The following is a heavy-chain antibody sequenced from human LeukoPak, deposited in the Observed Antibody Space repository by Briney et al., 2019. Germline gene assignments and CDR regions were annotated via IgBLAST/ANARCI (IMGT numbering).Heavy chain of an antibody. Sequence: ASVKVSCKASGYTFTSYAMHWVRQAPRQRLEWMGWINAGNGNTKYSQKFQGRVTITRDTSASTAYMELSSLRSEDTAVYYCARDSYYDILTGYDDAFDIWGQGTMVTVSS. D-gene: IGHD3-9*01. J-gene: IGHJ3*02. CDR3: ARDSYYDILTGYDDAFDI. CDR2: INAGNGNT. CDR1: GYTFTSYA. V-gene: IGHV1-3*01.